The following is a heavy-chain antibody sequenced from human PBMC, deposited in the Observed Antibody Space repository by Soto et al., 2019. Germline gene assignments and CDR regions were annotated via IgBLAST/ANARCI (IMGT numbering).Heavy chain of an antibody. J-gene: IGHJ6*02. CDR1: GGTFSSYA. CDR3: AVIYCSGSDFVVDYYYGMDV. D-gene: IGHD3-10*01. V-gene: IGHV1-69*01. Sequence: QVQRVQSGAGVKKPGSSVKVSCKASGGTFSSYAISWVRQAPGQGLEWMGGFIPIFGTANYAQKFQGRVTITADESTSTAYMELSSMRSEDTAVYYCAVIYCSGSDFVVDYYYGMDVWGQGTTVTVSS. CDR2: FIPIFGTA.